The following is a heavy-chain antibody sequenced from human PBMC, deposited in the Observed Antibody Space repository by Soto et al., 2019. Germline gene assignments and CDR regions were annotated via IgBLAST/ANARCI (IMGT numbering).Heavy chain of an antibody. CDR3: ARERAWVEAGMIVVVTREYYFDY. D-gene: IGHD3-22*01. J-gene: IGHJ4*02. CDR2: ISAYNGNT. Sequence: ASVKVSCKASGYTFTSYGISWVRQAPGQGLEWMGWISAYNGNTNYAQKLQGRVTMTTDTSTSTVYMELRSLRSDDTAVYYCARERAWVEAGMIVVVTREYYFDYWGQGTLVTVSS. V-gene: IGHV1-18*01. CDR1: GYTFTSYG.